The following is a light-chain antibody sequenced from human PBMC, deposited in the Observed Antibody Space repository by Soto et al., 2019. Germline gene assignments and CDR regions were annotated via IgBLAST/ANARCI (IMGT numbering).Light chain of an antibody. Sequence: EIVLTQSPCTLSLSPGERATLSCRASQSVSSSYLAWYQQKPGQAPRLLIYGASSRATGIPDRFSGSGSGTDFTLTISRLEPEDFAVYYCQQNGSSRWTFGQGTKV. J-gene: IGKJ1*01. V-gene: IGKV3-20*01. CDR2: GAS. CDR1: QSVSSSY. CDR3: QQNGSSRWT.